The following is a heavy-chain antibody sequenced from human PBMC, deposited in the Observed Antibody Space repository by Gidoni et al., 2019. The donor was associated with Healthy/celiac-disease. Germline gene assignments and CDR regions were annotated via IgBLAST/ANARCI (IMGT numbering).Heavy chain of an antibody. CDR2: IYPGDSDT. Sequence: EVQLVQSGAEVKTPGESLKISCKGSGYSFTSSWIGWVRQMPGKGLEWMGIIYPGDSDTRYSPSFQGQVTISADKSISTAYLQWSSLKASDTAMYYCARLGSYSSSWGYYYYGMDVWGQGTTVTVSS. V-gene: IGHV5-51*01. CDR3: ARLGSYSSSWGYYYYGMDV. J-gene: IGHJ6*02. D-gene: IGHD6-13*01. CDR1: GYSFTSSW.